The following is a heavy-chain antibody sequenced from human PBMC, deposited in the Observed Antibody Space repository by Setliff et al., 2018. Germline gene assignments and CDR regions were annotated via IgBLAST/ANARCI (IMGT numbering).Heavy chain of an antibody. J-gene: IGHJ6*02. V-gene: IGHV4-34*01. CDR1: GGSFSGYY. CDR3: ARGKVLYDYVWGSYRYEDYYYGMDV. CDR2: INHSGST. Sequence: SETLSLTCAVYGGSFSGYYWSWIRQPPGKGLEWIGEINHSGSTNYNPSLKSRVTISVNTSKNQFSLKLSSVTAADTAVYYCARGKVLYDYVWGSYRYEDYYYGMDVWGQGTTVTVSS. D-gene: IGHD3-16*02.